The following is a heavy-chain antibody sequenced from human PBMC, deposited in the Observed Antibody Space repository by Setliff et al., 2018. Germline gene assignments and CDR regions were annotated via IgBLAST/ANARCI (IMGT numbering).Heavy chain of an antibody. J-gene: IGHJ5*02. CDR3: ATGPRDSRNYLTWLNP. CDR2: INPDASEGATS. V-gene: IGHV3-15*01. D-gene: IGHD4-4*01. CDR1: GFTFSNCW. Sequence: PGGSLRLSCAASGFTFSNCWVSWVRQAPGKGLEWLASINPDASEGATSDYGAPAKGRFTISRDDSKNMVFLQMNNLRTEDTGFYYCATGPRDSRNYLTWLNPWGQGTLVTVSS.